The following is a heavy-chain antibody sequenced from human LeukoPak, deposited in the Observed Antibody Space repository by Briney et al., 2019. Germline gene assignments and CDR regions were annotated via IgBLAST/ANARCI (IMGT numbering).Heavy chain of an antibody. V-gene: IGHV3-7*01. J-gene: IGHJ6*03. CDR1: GFTFSSYW. CDR3: ARDTSLYSSGWYFAYYYYMDV. D-gene: IGHD6-19*01. Sequence: GGSLRLSCAASGFTFSSYWMSWVRQAPGKGLEWVANIKQDGSEKYYVDSVKGRFTISRDNAKNSLYLQMNSLRAEDTAVYYCARDTSLYSSGWYFAYYYYMDVWGKGTTVTVSS. CDR2: IKQDGSEK.